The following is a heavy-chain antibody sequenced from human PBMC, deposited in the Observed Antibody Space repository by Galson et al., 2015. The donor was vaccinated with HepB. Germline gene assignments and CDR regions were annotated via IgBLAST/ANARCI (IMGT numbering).Heavy chain of an antibody. J-gene: IGHJ3*02. D-gene: IGHD3-16*02. CDR2: ISAYNGNT. CDR1: GYTFTSCG. V-gene: IGHV1-18*04. CDR3: ARVERVSYDYVWGSYRRAGAFDI. Sequence: SVKVSCKASGYTFTSCGISWVRQAPGQGLEWMGWISAYNGNTNYAQKLQGRVTMTTDTSTSTAYMELRSLRSDDTAVYYCARVERVSYDYVWGSYRRAGAFDIWGQGTMVTVSS.